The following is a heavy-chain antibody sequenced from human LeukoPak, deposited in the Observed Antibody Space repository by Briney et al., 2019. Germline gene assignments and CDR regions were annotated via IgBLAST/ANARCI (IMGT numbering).Heavy chain of an antibody. V-gene: IGHV3-30*18. CDR2: IWYGGSNK. J-gene: IGHJ6*03. CDR1: GFTFSSYG. Sequence: PGRSLRLSCAASGFTFSSYGMHWVRQAPGKGLEWVAVIWYGGSNKYYADSVKGRFTISRDNSKNTLYLQMNSLRAEDTAVYYCAKDRSGGYYYMDVWGKGTTVTVSS. D-gene: IGHD1-26*01. CDR3: AKDRSGGYYYMDV.